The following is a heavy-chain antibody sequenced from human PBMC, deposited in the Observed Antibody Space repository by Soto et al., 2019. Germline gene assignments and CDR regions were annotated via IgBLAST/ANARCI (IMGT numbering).Heavy chain of an antibody. CDR2: VSDDGTRV. Sequence: QAPLVESGGGVVRPGTSLRLSCATSGFTFSNYVLHWVRQAPGKGLEWVALVSDDGTRVNYANAVKGRFTVSRDNSKRTMYLEVNRLTSEDTGLYRCAREVIPGREEEFDYWGQGTLVTVTS. J-gene: IGHJ4*02. CDR3: AREVIPGREEEFDY. CDR1: GFTFSNYV. V-gene: IGHV3-30*01. D-gene: IGHD2-21*01.